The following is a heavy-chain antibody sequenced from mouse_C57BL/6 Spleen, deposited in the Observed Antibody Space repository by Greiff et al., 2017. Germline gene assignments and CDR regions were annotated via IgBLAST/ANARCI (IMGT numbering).Heavy chain of an antibody. CDR1: GFSFNTYA. CDR2: IRSKSNNYAT. J-gene: IGHJ4*01. V-gene: IGHV10-1*01. D-gene: IGHD2-5*01. Sequence: EVNVVESGGGLVQPKGSLKLSCAASGFSFNTYAMNWVRQAPGKGLEWVARIRSKSNNYATYYADSVKDRFTISRDDSESMLYLQMNNLKTEDTAMYYCVRQYSNYVLYAMDYWGQGTSVTVSS. CDR3: VRQYSNYVLYAMDY.